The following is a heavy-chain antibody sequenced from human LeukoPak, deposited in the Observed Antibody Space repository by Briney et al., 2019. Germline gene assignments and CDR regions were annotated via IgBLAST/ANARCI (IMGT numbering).Heavy chain of an antibody. J-gene: IGHJ4*02. V-gene: IGHV4-59*10. D-gene: IGHD3-3*01. CDR3: AAVPETYYTVYYFTY. CDR1: GGSFSGYY. Sequence: PSETLSLTCAVYGGSFSGYYWSWIRQPPGKGLEWIGRIYTSGSTNYNPSLKSRVTISVDTSKNQFSLKLTSVTAADTAVYYCAAVPETYYTVYYFTYWGQGTQVTVSS. CDR2: IYTSGST.